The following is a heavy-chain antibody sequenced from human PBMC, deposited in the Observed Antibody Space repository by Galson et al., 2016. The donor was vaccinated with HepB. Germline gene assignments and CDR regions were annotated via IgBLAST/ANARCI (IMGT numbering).Heavy chain of an antibody. CDR3: ARVFRAETLDL. D-gene: IGHD4-23*01. CDR1: GLNFSTFG. J-gene: IGHJ5*02. V-gene: IGHV3-33*01. Sequence: SLRLSCAVSGLNFSTFGMHWVRQAPGKGLEWVAVIWHDGTNRYYSDSVKGRFTISRDNSNNTLYLQMNSLRVDDTAMYYCARVFRAETLDLWGQGTLVTVSS. CDR2: IWHDGTNR.